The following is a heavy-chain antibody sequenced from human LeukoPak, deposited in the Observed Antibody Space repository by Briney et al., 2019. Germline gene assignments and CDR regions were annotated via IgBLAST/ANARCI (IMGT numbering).Heavy chain of an antibody. V-gene: IGHV3-53*01. D-gene: IGHD1-1*01. CDR2: LYTGGTT. CDR3: ARGGVNYWNPRY. J-gene: IGHJ4*02. CDR1: GFTFSSYS. Sequence: GGSLRLSCAASGFTFSSYSMSWVRQAPGKGLEWVSLLYTGGTTYYADSVKGRFTISRDDSKNTLYLQMNSLRAEDTAVYYCARGGVNYWNPRYWGQGTLVTVSS.